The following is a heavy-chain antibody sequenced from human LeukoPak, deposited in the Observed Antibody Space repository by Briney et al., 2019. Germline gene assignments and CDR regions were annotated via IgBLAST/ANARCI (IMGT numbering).Heavy chain of an antibody. J-gene: IGHJ4*02. V-gene: IGHV3-53*01. CDR3: ARITSTYFDY. CDR1: GIRVNSNY. Sequence: GGSLRLSCAASGIRVNSNYMSWVRQAPEKGLEWVSVIYSGGSTSYADSVKGRFTISRDNSKNTMYLQMNSLRAEDTAVYYCARITSTYFDYWGQGTLVTVSS. D-gene: IGHD3-10*01. CDR2: IYSGGST.